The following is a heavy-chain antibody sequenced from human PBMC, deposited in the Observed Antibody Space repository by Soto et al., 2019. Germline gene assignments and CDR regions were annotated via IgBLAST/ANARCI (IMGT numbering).Heavy chain of an antibody. V-gene: IGHV3-7*01. CDR1: GFIFSSFW. CDR3: AKWVGRDN. Sequence: EVQLVESGGGLVQPGGSPRLSCAASGFIFSSFWMTWVRQAPGKGLEWVANIKQDGSEEYYVDSVKGRFTISRDNTKNSLYLQMNSLRVEDKAVYYCAKWVGRDNWGQGTLVTVSS. J-gene: IGHJ4*02. CDR2: IKQDGSEE. D-gene: IGHD2-8*01.